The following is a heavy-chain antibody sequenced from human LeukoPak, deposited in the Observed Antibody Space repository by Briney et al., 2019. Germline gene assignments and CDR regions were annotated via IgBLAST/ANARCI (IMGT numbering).Heavy chain of an antibody. V-gene: IGHV3-30*02. J-gene: IGHJ4*02. CDR2: IRYDGSNK. CDR1: GFTFSSYG. Sequence: GGSLRLSCAASGFTFSSYGMHWVRQAPGKGLEWVAFIRYDGSNKYYADSVKGRFTISRDNSKNTLYLQMNSLRAEDTAVYYCAKDGIAAAGRPHSWGQGTLVTVSS. D-gene: IGHD6-13*01. CDR3: AKDGIAAAGRPHS.